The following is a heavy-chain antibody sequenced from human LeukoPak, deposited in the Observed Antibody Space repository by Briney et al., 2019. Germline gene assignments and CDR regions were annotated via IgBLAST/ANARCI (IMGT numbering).Heavy chain of an antibody. CDR3: ARDFVGHCITGCLDY. Sequence: PSETLSLTCTVSGGSISSSSYYWGWIRQPPGKGLEWIGSIYYSGSTYYNPSLKSRVTISVDTSKNQFSLKLSSVTAADTAVYYCARDFVGHCITGCLDYWGQGTLVTVSS. J-gene: IGHJ4*02. CDR2: IYYSGST. D-gene: IGHD1-20*01. V-gene: IGHV4-39*07. CDR1: GGSISSSSYY.